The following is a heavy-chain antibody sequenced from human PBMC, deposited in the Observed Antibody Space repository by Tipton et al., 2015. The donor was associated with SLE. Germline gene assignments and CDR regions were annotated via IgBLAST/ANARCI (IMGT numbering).Heavy chain of an antibody. CDR3: ARENVAADGALDV. CDR2: ILYNGVT. J-gene: IGHJ3*01. CDR1: GASLGFSSYY. D-gene: IGHD6-13*01. Sequence: TLSLTCTVSGASLGFSSYYWCWIRLPPGKGLEWIGSILYNGVTSYNPSLKSRITITLDTSKNQFSLNLSSVTAADTAVYYCARENVAADGALDVWGQGTMVTVSS. V-gene: IGHV4-39*07.